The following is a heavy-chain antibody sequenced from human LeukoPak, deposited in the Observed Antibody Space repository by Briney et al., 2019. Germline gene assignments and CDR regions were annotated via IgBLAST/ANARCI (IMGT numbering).Heavy chain of an antibody. J-gene: IGHJ4*02. V-gene: IGHV3-33*06. Sequence: GGSLRLSCAASGFTFSSYGMRWVRQAPGKGLEWVAVIWYDGSNKYYAGSVRGRFTISRDNSKNTLYLQMNSLRAEDTAVYYCAKFSGYGSGSYQDDYWGQGTLVTVSS. CDR1: GFTFSSYG. CDR3: AKFSGYGSGSYQDDY. CDR2: IWYDGSNK. D-gene: IGHD3-10*01.